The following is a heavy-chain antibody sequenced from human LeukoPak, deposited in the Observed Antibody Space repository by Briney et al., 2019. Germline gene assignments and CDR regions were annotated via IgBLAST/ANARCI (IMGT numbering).Heavy chain of an antibody. Sequence: GGSLRLSCAVSGFTFSSYAMSWVRQAPGKGLEWVSGISGYGGSTYYADSVKGRFTISRDNSKNTLFLQMNSLRAEDTAVYYCAKDRSGGFNFDYWGQGTLVTVSS. CDR1: GFTFSSYA. D-gene: IGHD1-26*01. CDR2: ISGYGGST. CDR3: AKDRSGGFNFDY. V-gene: IGHV3-23*01. J-gene: IGHJ4*02.